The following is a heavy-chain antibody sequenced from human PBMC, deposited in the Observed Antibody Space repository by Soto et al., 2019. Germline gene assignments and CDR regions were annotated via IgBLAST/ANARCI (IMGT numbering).Heavy chain of an antibody. Sequence: PGGSLRLSCAASGFTFSNYGIHWVRQAPGKGLEWVAVISYDGSDTYHADSVKGRFTISRDNSKNTLYLQMNSLRAEDTAIYYCAKGLAYYYDSSGILGAFEIWGQGTMVTVSS. J-gene: IGHJ3*02. V-gene: IGHV3-30*18. CDR3: AKGLAYYYDSSGILGAFEI. D-gene: IGHD3-22*01. CDR2: ISYDGSDT. CDR1: GFTFSNYG.